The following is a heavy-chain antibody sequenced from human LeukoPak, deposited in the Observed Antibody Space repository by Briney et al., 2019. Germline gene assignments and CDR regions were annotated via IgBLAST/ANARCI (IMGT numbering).Heavy chain of an antibody. CDR1: GGSFSGYY. Sequence: SETLSLTCAVYGGSFSGYYWSWIRQPPGKGLEWIGEINHSGSTNYNPSLKSRVTISVDTSKNQFSLKLSSVTAADTAVYYCARRTHGEFSDYFDYWGQGTLVTVSS. CDR2: INHSGST. CDR3: ARRTHGEFSDYFDY. V-gene: IGHV4-34*01. D-gene: IGHD3-16*02. J-gene: IGHJ4*02.